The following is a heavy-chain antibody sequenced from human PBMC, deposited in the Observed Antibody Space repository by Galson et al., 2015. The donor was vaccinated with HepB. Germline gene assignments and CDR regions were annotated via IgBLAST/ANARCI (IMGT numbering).Heavy chain of an antibody. CDR3: ASAFITMVRGGHWFDP. Sequence: SVKVSCKASGGTFSGYTISWVRQAPGQELEWMGRIIPILGIANYAQKFQGRVTITADKSTSTAYMELSSLRSEDTAVYYCASAFITMVRGGHWFDPWGQGTLVTVSS. CDR2: IIPILGIA. V-gene: IGHV1-69*02. CDR1: GGTFSGYT. D-gene: IGHD3-10*01. J-gene: IGHJ5*02.